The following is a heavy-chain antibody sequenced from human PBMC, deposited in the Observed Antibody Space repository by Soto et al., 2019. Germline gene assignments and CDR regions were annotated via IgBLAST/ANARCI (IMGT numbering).Heavy chain of an antibody. D-gene: IGHD1-1*01. CDR2: VNPSGGST. Sequence: YRCWLHHVTRQGLEWMGIVNPSGGSTSYAQKFPGRATMTRDTSTSTVYMELSSLRSEDTAVYYCARGAGRYNWNDEVQEPYYYNYGMDVLGQRTTDTVTS. V-gene: IGHV1-46*01. CDR1: Y. J-gene: IGHJ6*02. CDR3: ARGAGRYNWNDEVQEPYYYNYGMDV.